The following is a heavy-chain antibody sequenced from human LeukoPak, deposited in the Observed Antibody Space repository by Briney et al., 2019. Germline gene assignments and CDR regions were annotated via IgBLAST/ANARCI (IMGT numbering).Heavy chain of an antibody. V-gene: IGHV4-34*01. CDR2: INHSGST. D-gene: IGHD3-22*01. CDR3: ARDRYYYDSSGSALDY. CDR1: GGSFSGYY. J-gene: IGHJ4*02. Sequence: SETLSLTCAVYGGSFSGYYWSWIRQPPGKGLEWIGEINHSGSTNYNPSLKSRVTMSGDTSKNQFSLKLSSVTAADTAVYYCARDRYYYDSSGSALDYWGQGTLVTISS.